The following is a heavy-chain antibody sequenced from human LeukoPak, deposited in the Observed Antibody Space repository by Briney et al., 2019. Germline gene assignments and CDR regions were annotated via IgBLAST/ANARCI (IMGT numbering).Heavy chain of an antibody. J-gene: IGHJ5*02. CDR1: GYTFTSYD. CDR2: MNPNSGNT. V-gene: IGHV1-8*01. D-gene: IGHD1-1*01. CDR3: ARGLLERGGYWFDP. Sequence: ASVKVSCKASGYTFTSYDINWVRQATGQGLEWMGWMNPNSGNTGYAQKFQGRVTITRNTSISTAYMELSSLRSEDTAVYYCARGLLERGGYWFDPWGQGTLVTVSS.